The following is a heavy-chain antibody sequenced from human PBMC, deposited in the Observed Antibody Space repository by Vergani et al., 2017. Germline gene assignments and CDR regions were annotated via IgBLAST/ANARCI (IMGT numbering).Heavy chain of an antibody. D-gene: IGHD6-13*01. V-gene: IGHV4-39*01. J-gene: IGHJ4*02. CDR1: GGSISSSSYY. CDR2: IYYSGST. Sequence: QLQLQESGPGLVKPSETLSLTCTVSGGSISSSSYYWGWIRQPPGKGLEWIGSIYYSGSTYYNPSLKSRVTISVDPSKNQFSLKLSSVTAADTAVYYCARRTGAAAGTAVDYWGQGTLVTVSS. CDR3: ARRTGAAAGTAVDY.